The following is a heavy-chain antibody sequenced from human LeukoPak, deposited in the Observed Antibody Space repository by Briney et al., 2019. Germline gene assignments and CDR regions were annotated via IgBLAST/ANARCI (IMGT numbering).Heavy chain of an antibody. J-gene: IGHJ5*02. CDR1: GGSISGYY. V-gene: IGHV4-59*01. D-gene: IGHD6-19*01. CDR2: IYYSGST. CDR3: ARDRSSGWYGANDH. Sequence: SETLSLTCSVSGGSISGYYWSWIRQPPGKGLEWIGYIYYSGSTNYNPSLESRVTISVETSKTQFSLKLSSVTAADTAVYYCARDRSSGWYGANDHWGQGTLVTVSS.